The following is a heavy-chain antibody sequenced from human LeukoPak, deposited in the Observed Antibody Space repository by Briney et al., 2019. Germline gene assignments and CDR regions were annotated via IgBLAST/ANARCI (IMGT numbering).Heavy chain of an antibody. CDR1: GFTLKNYW. D-gene: IGHD6-13*01. CDR3: ARAFSSPSEDFDY. Sequence: GGSLRLSCGASGFTLKNYWMSWVRQAPGKGLEWVANINQDGSEKYYVDSVKGRLTISRDNAKNSLYLQMNSLRAEDTAVYYCARAFSSPSEDFDYWGQGTLVTVSS. J-gene: IGHJ4*02. V-gene: IGHV3-7*01. CDR2: INQDGSEK.